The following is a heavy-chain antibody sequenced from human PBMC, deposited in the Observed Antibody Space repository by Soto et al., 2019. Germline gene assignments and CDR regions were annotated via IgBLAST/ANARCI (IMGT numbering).Heavy chain of an antibody. J-gene: IGHJ6*03. V-gene: IGHV1-69*02. D-gene: IGHD2-15*01. CDR3: ARGMRYSPRRYYYYMDV. CDR1: GGTFSSYT. Sequence: QVQLVQSGAEVKKPGSSVKVSCKASGGTFSSYTISWVRQAPGQGLEWMGRIIPILGIANYAQKFQGRVTITADKSTSTAYMELSSLRSEDTAVYYCARGMRYSPRRYYYYMDVWGKGTTVTVSS. CDR2: IIPILGIA.